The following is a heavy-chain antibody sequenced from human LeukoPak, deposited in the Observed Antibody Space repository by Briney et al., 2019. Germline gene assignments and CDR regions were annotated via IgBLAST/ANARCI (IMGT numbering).Heavy chain of an antibody. CDR1: GGSISSDYYY. Sequence: SETLSLTCTVSGGSISSDYYYWGWIRQPPGKGLEWIGNIYYSGSTYYNASLESRVTISVDTSKNQFSLKLSSVTAADTAVYYCARTSSSGLVGGYYFDYWGQGTLVTVSS. CDR3: ARTSSSGLVGGYYFDY. CDR2: IYYSGST. J-gene: IGHJ4*02. V-gene: IGHV4-39*07. D-gene: IGHD6-19*01.